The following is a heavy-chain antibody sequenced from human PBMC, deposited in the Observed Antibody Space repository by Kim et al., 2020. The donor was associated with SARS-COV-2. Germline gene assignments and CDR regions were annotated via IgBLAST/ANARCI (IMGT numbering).Heavy chain of an antibody. CDR2: ISSSGSNI. D-gene: IGHD3-10*01. CDR3: AGSTGVYYYYGMDV. V-gene: IGHV3-11*01. J-gene: IGHJ6*02. CDR1: GFTFSDYY. Sequence: GGSLRLSCAASGFTFSDYYMSWIRQAPGKGLEWVSYISSSGSNIYYADSVKGRFTISRDNAKNSLYLQMNSLRAEDTAVYYCAGSTGVYYYYGMDVWGQGTTVTVSS.